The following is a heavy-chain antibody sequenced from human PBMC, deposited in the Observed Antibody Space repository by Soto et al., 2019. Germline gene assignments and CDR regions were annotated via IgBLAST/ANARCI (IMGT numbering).Heavy chain of an antibody. J-gene: IGHJ3*02. CDR2: MNPNSGNT. CDR1: GYTFTSYD. CDR3: ARAMGWQLVHPHDAFDI. V-gene: IGHV1-8*01. Sequence: EASVKVSCKASGYTFTSYDINWVRQATGQGLEWMGWMNPNSGNTGYAQKFQGRVTMTRNTSISTAYMELSSLRSEDTAVYYCARAMGWQLVHPHDAFDIWGQGTMVTVSS. D-gene: IGHD6-6*01.